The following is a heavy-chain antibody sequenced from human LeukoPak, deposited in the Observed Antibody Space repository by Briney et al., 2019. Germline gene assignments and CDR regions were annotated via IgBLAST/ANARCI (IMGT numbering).Heavy chain of an antibody. Sequence: GGSLRLSCAASGFTFSSHWMSWVRQAPGKGLEWVANIKQDGSEKYYVDSVKDRFTISRDNAKNSLYLQINSLRTEDTAVYYCARDDYGGTNYWGQGTLVTVSS. CDR2: IKQDGSEK. V-gene: IGHV3-7*01. D-gene: IGHD4/OR15-4a*01. CDR3: ARDDYGGTNY. J-gene: IGHJ4*02. CDR1: GFTFSSHW.